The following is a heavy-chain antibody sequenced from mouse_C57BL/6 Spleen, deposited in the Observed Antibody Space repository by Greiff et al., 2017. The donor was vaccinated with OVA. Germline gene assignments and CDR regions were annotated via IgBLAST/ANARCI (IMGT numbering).Heavy chain of an antibody. Sequence: QVQLQQSGAELVRPGASVKLSCKASGYTFTDYYINWVKQRPGQGLEWITRIYPGSGNTYYNEKFKGKATLTAEKSSSTAYMQLSSLTSEDSAVYFCASAIGYDRGGFDYWGQGTTLTVSS. J-gene: IGHJ2*01. CDR2: IYPGSGNT. V-gene: IGHV1-76*01. D-gene: IGHD2-2*01. CDR1: GYTFTDYY. CDR3: ASAIGYDRGGFDY.